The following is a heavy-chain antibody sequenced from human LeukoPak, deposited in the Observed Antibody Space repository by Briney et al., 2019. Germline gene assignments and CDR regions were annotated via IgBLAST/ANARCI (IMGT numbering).Heavy chain of an antibody. D-gene: IGHD2-21*01. CDR1: GGSISSGDYY. J-gene: IGHJ6*02. Sequence: SQTLSLTCTVSGGSISSGDYYWSWIRQPPGKGLEWIGYIYYSGSTYYNPSLKSRVTISVDTSKNQFSLKLSSVTAADTAVYYCARDRRVVPKQTYGMVVWGQGTTVTVSS. CDR2: IYYSGST. CDR3: ARDRRVVPKQTYGMVV. V-gene: IGHV4-30-4*01.